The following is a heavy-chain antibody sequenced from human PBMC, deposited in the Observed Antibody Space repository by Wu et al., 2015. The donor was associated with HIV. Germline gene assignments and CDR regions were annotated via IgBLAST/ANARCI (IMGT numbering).Heavy chain of an antibody. CDR1: GYTFTDYY. CDR2: INPNSGGT. CDR3: ARKHTNNWYREFDY. V-gene: IGHV1-2*02. Sequence: QVQLVQSGAEVKKPGASVKVSCKASGYTFTDYYMHWVRQAPGQGLEWMGWINPNSGGTNYAQKFQGRVTTTRDTSISTAYMELSRLRSDDTAVYYCARKHTNNWYREFDYWGQGTLVTVSS. D-gene: IGHD6-13*01. J-gene: IGHJ4*02.